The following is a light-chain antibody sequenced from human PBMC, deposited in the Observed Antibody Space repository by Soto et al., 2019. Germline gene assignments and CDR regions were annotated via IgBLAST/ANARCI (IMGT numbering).Light chain of an antibody. CDR2: GNS. V-gene: IGLV1-40*01. J-gene: IGLJ3*02. CDR1: SSNIGAGYD. Sequence: QSVLTQPPSVSGAPGQRVTISCTGSSSNIGAGYDVHWYQQLRGTAPKLLIYGNSNRPSGVPDRFSGSKSGTSASLAITGLQAEDEADYYCQSYDSSLRGWVFGGGTKLTVL. CDR3: QSYDSSLRGWV.